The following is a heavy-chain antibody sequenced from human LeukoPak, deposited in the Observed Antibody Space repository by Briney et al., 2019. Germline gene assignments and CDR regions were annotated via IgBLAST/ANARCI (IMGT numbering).Heavy chain of an antibody. D-gene: IGHD5-18*01. J-gene: IGHJ4*02. CDR2: IHSDGSST. Sequence: GGSLRLSCAASGFTFSSYWMHWVRQAPGKGLVWVSRIHSDGSSTNYADSVKGRFTISRDNAKNTVYLEMNSLRAEDTAVYYCVRGQLWSYYHDYWGQGTLVTVSS. V-gene: IGHV3-74*01. CDR1: GFTFSSYW. CDR3: VRGQLWSYYHDY.